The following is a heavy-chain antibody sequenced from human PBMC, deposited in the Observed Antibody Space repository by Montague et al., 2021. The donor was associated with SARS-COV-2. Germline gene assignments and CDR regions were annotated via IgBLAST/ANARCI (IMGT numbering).Heavy chain of an antibody. Sequence: SETLSLTCTVSGGSISNSHYYCAWIRQPPGKGLEWIGSINFNGHSYYNPSLKNLASISLATSKNKYYLKTVSVAAADTDVYYCARQPPYHTGALDIWGQGTMVTVSS. CDR3: ARQPPYHTGALDI. CDR1: GGSISNSHYY. J-gene: IGHJ3*02. V-gene: IGHV4-39*01. D-gene: IGHD1-14*01. CDR2: INFNGHS.